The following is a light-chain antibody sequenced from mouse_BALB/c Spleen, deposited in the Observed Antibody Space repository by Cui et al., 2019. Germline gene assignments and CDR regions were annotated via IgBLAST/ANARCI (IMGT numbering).Light chain of an antibody. J-gene: IGKJ1*01. CDR3: QQSNSWPTT. CDR2: YAS. Sequence: DILLTQSPALLSVSPGERVSFSCRASQSIGTSIHWYQQRTNGSPRLLIKYASESISGIPSRFSGSGSGTDFTLSINSVESEDIADYYCQQSNSWPTTFGGGTKLEIK. CDR1: QSIGTS. V-gene: IGKV5-48*01.